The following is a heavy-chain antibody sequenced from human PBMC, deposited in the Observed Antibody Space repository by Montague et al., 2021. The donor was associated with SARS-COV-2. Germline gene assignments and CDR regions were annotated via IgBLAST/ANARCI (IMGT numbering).Heavy chain of an antibody. CDR1: GFSFSAVW. Sequence: SLRLSCAASGFSFSAVWMSWVRQAPGRGLEWVATINQDGTFRDYLDSLRGRFTISRDNAEKSLYLQMSSLRADDTAVYYCVRHTYFWGQGTLVTVSS. D-gene: IGHD2/OR15-2a*01. CDR3: VRHTYF. CDR2: INQDGTFR. V-gene: IGHV3-7*01. J-gene: IGHJ4*02.